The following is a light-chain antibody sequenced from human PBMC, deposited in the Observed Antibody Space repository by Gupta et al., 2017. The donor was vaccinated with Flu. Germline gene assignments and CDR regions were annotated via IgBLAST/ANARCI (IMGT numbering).Light chain of an antibody. CDR1: RSNIGRNT. Sequence: QSVLTQPPSASWTAGQRVTISCSGSRSNIGRNTVNWYRQVPGTAPKLLIYTNNQRPSGVPYRFSGSKSGTSASLAISGLQSADEADYYCSVWDESLSGQVFGGGTKLAVL. V-gene: IGLV1-44*01. J-gene: IGLJ3*02. CDR3: SVWDESLSGQV. CDR2: TNN.